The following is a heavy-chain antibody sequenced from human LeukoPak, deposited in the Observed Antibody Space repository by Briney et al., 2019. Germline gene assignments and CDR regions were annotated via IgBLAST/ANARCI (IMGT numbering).Heavy chain of an antibody. V-gene: IGHV4-34*01. CDR2: INDSART. CDR1: GGSFSNYY. CDR3: ARRWNYGRNYYIDV. J-gene: IGHJ6*03. Sequence: PSETLSLTCAVYGGSFSNYYWSWIRQPPGKGLEWIGEINDSARTNYNPSLMSRVTVSVDTSKKQFSLRLTSVTATDTAVYYCARRWNYGRNYYIDVWGKGATVSVSS. D-gene: IGHD1-7*01.